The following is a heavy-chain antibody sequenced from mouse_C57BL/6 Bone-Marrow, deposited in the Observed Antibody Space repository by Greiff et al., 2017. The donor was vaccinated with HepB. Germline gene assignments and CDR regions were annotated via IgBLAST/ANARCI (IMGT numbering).Heavy chain of an antibody. D-gene: IGHD1-1*01. CDR3: AYYSYYFDY. Sequence: VKLMESGPELVKPGASVKISCKASGYAFSSSWMNWVKQRPGKGLEWIGRIYPGDGDTNYNGKFKGKATLTADKSSSTAYMQLSSLTSEDSAVYFCAYYSYYFDYWGQGTTLTVSS. CDR1: GYAFSSSW. CDR2: IYPGDGDT. V-gene: IGHV1-82*01. J-gene: IGHJ2*01.